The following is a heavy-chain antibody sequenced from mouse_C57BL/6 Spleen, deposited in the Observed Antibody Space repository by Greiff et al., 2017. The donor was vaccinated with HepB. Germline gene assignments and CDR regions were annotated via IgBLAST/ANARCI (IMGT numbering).Heavy chain of an antibody. D-gene: IGHD1-1*01. V-gene: IGHV1-15*01. CDR1: GYTFTDYE. CDR2: IDPETGGT. CDR3: TRRDFYYSGFDY. Sequence: QVQLQQSGAELVRPGASVTLSCKASGYTFTDYEMHWVKQTPVHGLEWIGAIDPETGGTAYNQKFKGKAILTADKSSSTAYMELRSLTSEDSAVYYCTRRDFYYSGFDYWGQGTTLTVSS. J-gene: IGHJ2*01.